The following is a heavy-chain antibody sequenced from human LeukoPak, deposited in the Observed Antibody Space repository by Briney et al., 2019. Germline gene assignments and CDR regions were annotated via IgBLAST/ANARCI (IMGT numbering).Heavy chain of an antibody. CDR1: CYSISSSSYY. V-gene: IGHV4-39*07. D-gene: IGHD6-13*01. CDR3: ARGSSSWYRSNWFDP. J-gene: IGHJ5*02. Sequence: SETLSLTCTVSCYSISSSSYYWGWIRQPPGKGLEWIGSIYYSGSTYYNPSLKSRVTISVDTSKNQFSLKLSSVTAADTAVYYCARGSSSWYRSNWFDPWGQGTLVTVSS. CDR2: IYYSGST.